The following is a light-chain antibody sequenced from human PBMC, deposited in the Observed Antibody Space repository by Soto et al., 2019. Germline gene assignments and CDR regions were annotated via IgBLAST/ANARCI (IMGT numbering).Light chain of an antibody. Sequence: EIVVTQSPATLSVTTGESDTVYCSACQSVSSNLAWHQQKPGQAPRILMYVASTWATGISARFSGSGSGTEFTLTISSLQSEDFAVYYCQQYHNWPITFGQGTRLEIK. V-gene: IGKV3-15*01. J-gene: IGKJ5*01. CDR3: QQYHNWPIT. CDR1: QSVSSN. CDR2: VAS.